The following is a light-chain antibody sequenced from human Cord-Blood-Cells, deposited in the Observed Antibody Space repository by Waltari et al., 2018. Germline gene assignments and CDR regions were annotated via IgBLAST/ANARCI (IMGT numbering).Light chain of an antibody. CDR2: DVS. CDR3: SSYTSSSTLVV. J-gene: IGLJ2*01. Sequence: QSALTQPASVSGSPGQSITISCTGTSSDVGGYNYVSWYQQHPGKAPTLMIYDVSNRPSGVSNRFSGSKSGNTASLTISGLQAEDEAYYYCSSYTSSSTLVVFGGGTKLTVL. V-gene: IGLV2-14*01. CDR1: SSDVGGYNY.